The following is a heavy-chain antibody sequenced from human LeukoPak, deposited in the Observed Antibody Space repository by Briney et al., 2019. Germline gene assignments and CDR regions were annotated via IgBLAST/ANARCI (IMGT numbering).Heavy chain of an antibody. CDR2: ISGSGGIT. CDR1: GFTFSNYG. J-gene: IGHJ3*02. Sequence: GGTLRLSCAASGFTFSNYGMSWVRQAPGKGLEWVSAISGSGGITYYADSVKGRFTISRDNSKNSLYLQMNSLRVEDTAVYYCARVLYGAFDIWGQGTVVTVSS. V-gene: IGHV3-23*01. D-gene: IGHD4-17*01. CDR3: ARVLYGAFDI.